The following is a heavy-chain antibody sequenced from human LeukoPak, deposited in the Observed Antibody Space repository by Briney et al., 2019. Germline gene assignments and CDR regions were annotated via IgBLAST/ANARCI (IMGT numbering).Heavy chain of an antibody. D-gene: IGHD2-2*01. Sequence: SETLSLTCAVSGGSISSSNWWSWVRQPPGKGLEWIGEIYHSGSTNYNPSLKSRVTIPVDKSKNQFSLKLSSVTAADTAVYYCARSLPAARPRRWFDPWGQGTLVTVSS. CDR1: GGSISSSNW. V-gene: IGHV4-4*02. J-gene: IGHJ5*02. CDR2: IYHSGST. CDR3: ARSLPAARPRRWFDP.